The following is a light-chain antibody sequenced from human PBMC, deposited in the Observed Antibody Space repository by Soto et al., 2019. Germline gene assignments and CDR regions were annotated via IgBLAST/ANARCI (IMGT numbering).Light chain of an antibody. V-gene: IGLV2-11*01. CDR1: SSDVGGYNY. J-gene: IGLJ1*01. CDR2: DVS. Sequence: VLTQPRSVSGSPGQSVTISCTGTSSDVGGYNYVSWYQQHPGKAPKLMIYDVSKRPSGVPDRFSGSKSGNTASLTISGLQAEDEADYYCCSYAGSYTLYVFGTGTKVTVL. CDR3: CSYAGSYTLYV.